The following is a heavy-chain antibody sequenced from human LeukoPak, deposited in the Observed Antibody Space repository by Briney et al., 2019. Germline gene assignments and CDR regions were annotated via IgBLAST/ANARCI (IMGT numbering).Heavy chain of an antibody. CDR2: ISSSSSYI. Sequence: GGSLRLSCAASGFTFSSYSMNWVRQAPGKGLEWVSSISSSSSYIYYADSVKGRFTISRDNAKNSLYLQMNSLRAEDTAVYYCASLMARGVIWIDYWGQGTLVTVSS. J-gene: IGHJ4*02. V-gene: IGHV3-21*04. D-gene: IGHD3-10*01. CDR1: GFTFSSYS. CDR3: ASLMARGVIWIDY.